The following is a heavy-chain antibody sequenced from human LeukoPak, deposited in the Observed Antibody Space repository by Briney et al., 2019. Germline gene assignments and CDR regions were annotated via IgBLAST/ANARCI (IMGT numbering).Heavy chain of an antibody. CDR2: INPDSDDT. V-gene: IGHV1-8*01. CDR1: GYTFSSFH. D-gene: IGHD5-24*01. J-gene: IGHJ4*02. Sequence: ASVKVSCKASGYTFSSFHINWLRQATGQGLEWMGWINPDSDDTGYAQKFQGRVTMTRDTSTNTAYMELNSLTSEDTAVYYCAVRGRTYIYDLWGQGTLVTVSS. CDR3: AVRGRTYIYDL.